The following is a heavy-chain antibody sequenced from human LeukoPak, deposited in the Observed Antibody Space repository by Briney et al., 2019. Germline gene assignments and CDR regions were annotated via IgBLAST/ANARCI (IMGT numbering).Heavy chain of an antibody. CDR3: AKDPGGGDWWYFDY. D-gene: IGHD2-21*02. V-gene: IGHV3-21*01. CDR2: ISSSSSYI. Sequence: PGGSLRLSCAASGFTFSSYSMNWVRQAPGKGLEWVSSISSSSSYIYYADSVKGRFTISRDNSKNTLYLQMNSLRAEDTAVYYCAKDPGGGDWWYFDYWGQGALVTVSP. CDR1: GFTFSSYS. J-gene: IGHJ4*02.